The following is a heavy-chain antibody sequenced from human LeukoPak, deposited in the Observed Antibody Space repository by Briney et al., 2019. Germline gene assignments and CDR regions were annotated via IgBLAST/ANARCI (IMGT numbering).Heavy chain of an antibody. CDR3: ATDMNNYALGSDP. J-gene: IGHJ5*02. CDR1: GYTFTDYY. Sequence: ASVKVSCKASGYTFTDYYLHWVRQAPEQGLEWMGWINPDSGATNFAQKFQGRVTLTTDTSISTAYMVLSSLRSDDTAVYYCATDMNNYALGSDPWGQGSLVTVSS. D-gene: IGHD3-10*01. CDR2: INPDSGAT. V-gene: IGHV1-2*02.